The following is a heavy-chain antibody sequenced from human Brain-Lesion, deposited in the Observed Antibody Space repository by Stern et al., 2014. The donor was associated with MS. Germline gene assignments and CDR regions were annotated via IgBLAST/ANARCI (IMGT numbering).Heavy chain of an antibody. D-gene: IGHD6-19*01. CDR1: GGSIGRSSYY. CDR3: ARGAGVFDS. V-gene: IGHV4-39*02. CDR2: IFYTGST. J-gene: IGHJ4*02. Sequence: QVQLVESGPGLVKPSETLSLTCTVSGGSIGRSSYYWGWIRQPPGKGLEWIGNIFYTGSTFSDPPLKIRVTISGNTSNNHFPRSRTSVTAADTAVYYCARGAGVFDSWGQGTLVTVST.